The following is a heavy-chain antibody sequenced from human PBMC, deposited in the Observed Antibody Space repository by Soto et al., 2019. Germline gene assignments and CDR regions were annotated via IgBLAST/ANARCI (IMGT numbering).Heavy chain of an antibody. D-gene: IGHD2-21*02. CDR2: ITASGGST. CDR3: AKDSRLTVVTPLGFVY. V-gene: IGHV3-23*01. J-gene: IGHJ4*02. CDR1: GFTFSSYA. Sequence: PGGSLRLSCAASGFTFSSYAMSWVRQAPGKGLEWVSTITASGGSTYYADSVKGRFTISRDNSRNTLYLQMNSLRAEDTAVYYCAKDSRLTVVTPLGFVYWGQGT.